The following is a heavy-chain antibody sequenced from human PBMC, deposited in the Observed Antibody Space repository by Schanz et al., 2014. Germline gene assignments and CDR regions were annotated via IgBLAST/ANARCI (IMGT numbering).Heavy chain of an antibody. CDR1: GFAVDNYY. V-gene: IGHV3-66*02. J-gene: IGHJ4*02. CDR3: ARLDPYCRSGTCSRAFDF. Sequence: EVQLVASGGGLVQPGGSLRLSCAASGFAVDNYYMSCVRQAPGGGLEWVSIIFTDGRTYYADSVKGRFTISRDSSKNTLFLQMNSLRTEDTAVYYYARLDPYCRSGTCSRAFDFWGQGTRVTVSS. CDR2: IFTDGRT. D-gene: IGHD2-15*01.